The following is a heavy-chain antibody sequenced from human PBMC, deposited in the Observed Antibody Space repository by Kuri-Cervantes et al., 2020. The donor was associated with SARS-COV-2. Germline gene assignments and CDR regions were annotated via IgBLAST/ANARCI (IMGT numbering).Heavy chain of an antibody. CDR1: GFTFSSYG. Sequence: GGSLRLSCAASGFTFSSYGMHWVRQAPGKGLEWVAFIRYDGSNKYYADSVKGRFTISRDNAKNSVYLQMNSLRVEDTAVYYCARDLRMGKSLDYWGQGTLVTVSS. V-gene: IGHV3-30*02. D-gene: IGHD7-27*01. CDR3: ARDLRMGKSLDY. CDR2: IRYDGSNK. J-gene: IGHJ4*02.